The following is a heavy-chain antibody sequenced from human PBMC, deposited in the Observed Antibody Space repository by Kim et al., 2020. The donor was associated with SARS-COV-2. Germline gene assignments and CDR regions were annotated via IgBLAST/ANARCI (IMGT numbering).Heavy chain of an antibody. J-gene: IGHJ6*02. D-gene: IGHD3-9*01. CDR1: GGTFSSYA. V-gene: IGHV1-69*13. Sequence: SVKVSCKASGGTFSSYAISWVRQAPGQGLEWMGGIIPIFGTANYAQKFQGRVTITADESTSTAYMELSSLRSEDTAVYYCANHPQPALRYFDHPYYYYGMDVWGQGTTVTVSS. CDR2: IIPIFGTA. CDR3: ANHPQPALRYFDHPYYYYGMDV.